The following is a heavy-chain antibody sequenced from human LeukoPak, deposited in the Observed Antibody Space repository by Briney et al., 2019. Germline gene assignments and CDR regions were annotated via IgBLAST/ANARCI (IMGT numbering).Heavy chain of an antibody. Sequence: SVKVSCKASGGTFSSYAISCVRQAPGQGLEWMRGIIPIFGTANYAQRFQGRVTITADESTSTAYMELSSLRSEDTAVYYCAGRTLNWFDPWGQGTLVTVSS. CDR2: IIPIFGTA. J-gene: IGHJ5*02. D-gene: IGHD1-14*01. CDR1: GGTFSSYA. V-gene: IGHV1-69*13. CDR3: AGRTLNWFDP.